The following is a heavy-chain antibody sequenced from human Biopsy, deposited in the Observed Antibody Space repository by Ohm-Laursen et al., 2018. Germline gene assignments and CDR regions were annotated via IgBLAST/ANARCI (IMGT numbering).Heavy chain of an antibody. J-gene: IGHJ2*01. Sequence: TLSLTCIVSGASVKTSGYFWAWIRQRPGKGLEWIGYISYNERTHYNPSLTSRLAISFDTSNNRISLQLRSVSVADTAAYYCVREPKTGTAEAWYFDLWGRGSPVTVPS. D-gene: IGHD3-9*01. CDR2: ISYNERT. CDR3: VREPKTGTAEAWYFDL. CDR1: GASVKTSGYF. V-gene: IGHV4-31*03.